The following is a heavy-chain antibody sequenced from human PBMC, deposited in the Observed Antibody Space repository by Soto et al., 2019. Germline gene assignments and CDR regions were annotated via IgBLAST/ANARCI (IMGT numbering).Heavy chain of an antibody. CDR1: GFTFSDHY. V-gene: IGHV3-72*01. D-gene: IGHD3-10*01. CDR3: ARETITMVRGVDYYYYGMDV. CDR2: TRNKANSYTT. Sequence: PGGSLRLSCAASGFTFSDHYMDWVRQAPGKGLEWVGRTRNKANSYTTEYAASVKGRFTISRDDSKNSLYLQVNSLKTEDTAVYYCARETITMVRGVDYYYYGMDVWGQGTTVTVSS. J-gene: IGHJ6*02.